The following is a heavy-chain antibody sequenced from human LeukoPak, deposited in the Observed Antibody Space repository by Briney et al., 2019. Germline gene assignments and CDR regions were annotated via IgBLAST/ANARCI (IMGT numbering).Heavy chain of an antibody. Sequence: GGSLRLSCAAPGFTFSSYGMSWVRQAPGKGLEWVSAISGSGGSTYYADSVKGRFTISRDNAKNSLYLQMNSLRAEDTAVYYCARDAMYYDFWSGYRTGAFDIWGQGTMVTVSS. D-gene: IGHD3-3*01. J-gene: IGHJ3*02. CDR3: ARDAMYYDFWSGYRTGAFDI. V-gene: IGHV3-23*01. CDR1: GFTFSSYG. CDR2: ISGSGGST.